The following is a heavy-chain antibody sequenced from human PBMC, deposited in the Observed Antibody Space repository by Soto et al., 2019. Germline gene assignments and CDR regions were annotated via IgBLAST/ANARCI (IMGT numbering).Heavy chain of an antibody. D-gene: IGHD6-19*01. CDR3: APGRAGTTFDS. CDR2: INSNSGDT. V-gene: IGHV1-2*02. Sequence: ASVKVSCKASGYTFNDNYIHWVRQAPGQGLESMGWINSNSGDTNYAQKFQDRVTMTRDTSITTAYLDLSRLTSDDTAVYYCAPGRAGTTFDSWGQGTLVTVYS. J-gene: IGHJ4*02. CDR1: GYTFNDNY.